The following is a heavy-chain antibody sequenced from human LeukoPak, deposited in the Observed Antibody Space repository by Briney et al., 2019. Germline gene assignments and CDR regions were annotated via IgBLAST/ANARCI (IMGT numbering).Heavy chain of an antibody. V-gene: IGHV3-30*02. Sequence: GGSLRLSCAASGFTFSSYAIHWVRQAPGKGLEWVAFIRYDASYKYYADSVKGRFTISRDNSKNTLYLQMNSLRAEDAAVYYCAKVPYEVTNYFDYWGQGTLVTVSS. CDR1: GFTFSSYA. J-gene: IGHJ4*02. CDR3: AKVPYEVTNYFDY. CDR2: IRYDASYK. D-gene: IGHD3-22*01.